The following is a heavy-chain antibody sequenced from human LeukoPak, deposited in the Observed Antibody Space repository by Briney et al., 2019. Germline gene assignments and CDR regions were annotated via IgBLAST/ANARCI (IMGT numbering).Heavy chain of an antibody. V-gene: IGHV4-34*01. D-gene: IGHD6-6*01. CDR3: ARRRYSSSAGNDY. Sequence: SETLSLTCAVYGGSFSGYYWSWIRQPAGKGLEWIGEINNSGSTNYNPSLKSRVTISVDTSKNQFSLKLSSVTAADTAVYYCARRRYSSSAGNDYWGQGTLVTVSS. CDR2: INNSGST. CDR1: GGSFSGYY. J-gene: IGHJ4*02.